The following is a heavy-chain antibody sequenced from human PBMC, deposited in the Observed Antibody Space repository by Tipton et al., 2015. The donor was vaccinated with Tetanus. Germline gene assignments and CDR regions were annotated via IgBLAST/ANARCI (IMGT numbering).Heavy chain of an antibody. CDR2: ISSSSSTI. V-gene: IGHV3-48*04. Sequence: SLRLSCAASGFTFSSYSMNWVRQAPGKGLEWVSYISSSSSTIYYADSVKGRFTISRDNAKNSLYLQMNSLRAEDTAVYYCARAGSWYMWDIVGDNWFDPWGQGTLVTVSS. CDR3: ARAGSWYMWDIVGDNWFDP. CDR1: GFTFSSYS. J-gene: IGHJ5*02. D-gene: IGHD6-13*01.